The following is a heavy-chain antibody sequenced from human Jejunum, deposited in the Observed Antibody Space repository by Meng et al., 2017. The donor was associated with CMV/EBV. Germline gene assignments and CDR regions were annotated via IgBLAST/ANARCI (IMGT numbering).Heavy chain of an antibody. CDR1: YSFTNYW. V-gene: IGHV5-51*01. CDR3: ARPGCGGSYFQHLLY. J-gene: IGHJ4*02. Sequence: YSFTNYWIGWVRQMPRKGLEWMGIIHPYDSDTRYSPSFKGQVTISVDRSITTAYLQWNSLKASDTAMYYCARPGCGGSYFQHLLYWGQGTLVTVSS. D-gene: IGHD1-26*01. CDR2: IHPYDSDT.